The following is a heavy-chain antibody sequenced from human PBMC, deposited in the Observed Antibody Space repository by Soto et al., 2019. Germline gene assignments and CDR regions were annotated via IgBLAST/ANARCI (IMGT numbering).Heavy chain of an antibody. CDR1: GGSISSGGYY. D-gene: IGHD5-12*01. J-gene: IGHJ5*02. Sequence: QVQLQESGPGLVKPSQTLSLTCTVSGGSISSGGYYWSWIRQHPGKGLEWIGYIYYSGSTYYNPSLQSRVTRSVDTSKNQFSLKLSSVTAADTAVYYCARSLSGYDPLEFDPWGQGTLVTVSS. CDR2: IYYSGST. CDR3: ARSLSGYDPLEFDP. V-gene: IGHV4-31*03.